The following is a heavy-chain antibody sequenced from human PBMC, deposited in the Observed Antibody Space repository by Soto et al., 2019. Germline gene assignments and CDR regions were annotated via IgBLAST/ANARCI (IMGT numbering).Heavy chain of an antibody. CDR2: IIPALGTA. V-gene: IGHV1-69*08. CDR1: GGTFSSHT. Sequence: QDQLVQSGAEVKKPGSSVKVSCKASGGTFSSHTFSWVRQAPGQGLEWMGRIIPALGTATYAQKFQGRVTITADESATTVYMELNSLRSEDPAVYYCARPDFGDYWYFDLWGRGTLFTVSS. D-gene: IGHD4-17*01. CDR3: ARPDFGDYWYFDL. J-gene: IGHJ2*01.